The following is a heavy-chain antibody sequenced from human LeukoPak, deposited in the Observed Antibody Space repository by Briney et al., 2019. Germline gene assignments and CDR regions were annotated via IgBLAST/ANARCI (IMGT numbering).Heavy chain of an antibody. CDR2: INPKSGAT. Sequence: GASVRVSCKASGYSFSDFHIHWVRQAPGQGLEWMGWINPKSGATSYAERFRGRVTMTRDTSLNTVYLELASLYSDDTAVFYCARDYSDGHNRRDAFDLWGQGTTLIVPS. D-gene: IGHD5-18*01. V-gene: IGHV1-2*02. J-gene: IGHJ3*01. CDR3: ARDYSDGHNRRDAFDL. CDR1: GYSFSDFH.